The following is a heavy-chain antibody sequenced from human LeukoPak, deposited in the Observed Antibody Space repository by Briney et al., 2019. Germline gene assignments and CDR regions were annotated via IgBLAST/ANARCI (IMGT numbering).Heavy chain of an antibody. J-gene: IGHJ4*02. CDR2: ISYDGSNK. Sequence: GGSLRLSCAASGFTFSSYGMHWVRQAPGKGLEWVAVISYDGSNKYYADSVKGRFTISRDNSKNTLYLQMNSLRAEDTAVYYCARDLIFRDCDFDYWGQGTLVTVSS. D-gene: IGHD2-21*02. CDR1: GFTFSSYG. V-gene: IGHV3-30*03. CDR3: ARDLIFRDCDFDY.